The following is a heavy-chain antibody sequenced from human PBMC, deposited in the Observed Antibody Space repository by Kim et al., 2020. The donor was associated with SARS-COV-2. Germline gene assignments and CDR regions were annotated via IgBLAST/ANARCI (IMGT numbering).Heavy chain of an antibody. CDR2: T. V-gene: IGHV1-8*01. Sequence: TGYAQKFQGRVTMTRNTSISTAYMELSSLISEDTAVYYCARGTTFDGMDVWGQGTTVTVSS. J-gene: IGHJ6*02. CDR3: ARGTTFDGMDV. D-gene: IGHD3-10*02.